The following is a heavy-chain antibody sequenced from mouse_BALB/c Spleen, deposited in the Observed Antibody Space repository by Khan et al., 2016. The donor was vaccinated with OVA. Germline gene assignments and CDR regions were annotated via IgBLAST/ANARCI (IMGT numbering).Heavy chain of an antibody. V-gene: IGHV1S132*01. J-gene: IGHJ3*01. CDR3: ASGYFGNYEFAY. CDR1: GYTFTSYW. Sequence: QVQLKESGAELVKPGASVKLSCKTSGYTFTSYWIQWVKQRPGQGLGWIGQIFPGTGTTYYNENFKGKATLTVDTSSNTAYMQFSGLTSEDSAVYFCASGYFGNYEFAYWGQGTLVTVSP. D-gene: IGHD2-1*01. CDR2: IFPGTGTT.